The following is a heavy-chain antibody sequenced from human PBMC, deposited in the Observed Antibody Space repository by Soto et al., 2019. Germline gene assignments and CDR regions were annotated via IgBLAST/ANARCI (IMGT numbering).Heavy chain of an antibody. CDR1: GFSFENFG. D-gene: IGHD1-26*01. CDR2: ISGSGFKK. J-gene: IGHJ5*02. V-gene: IGHV3-23*01. Sequence: PGGSLRLSCAASGFSFENFGMSGGRQAPGKGLEWISSISGSGFKKYYADSVKGRFTISRDNSKSTVYLELNNLSAEDTAVYHCAKNQGVELVPLATVDWFDPWGQGSVVTVSS. CDR3: AKNQGVELVPLATVDWFDP.